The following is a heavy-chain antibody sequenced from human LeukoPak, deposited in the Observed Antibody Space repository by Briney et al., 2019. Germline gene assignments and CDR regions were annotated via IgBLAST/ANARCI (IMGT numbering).Heavy chain of an antibody. Sequence: GGSLRLSCAASGFTFSSYAMSWVRQAPGKGLEWVSAISGSGGSTYYADSVKGRFTISRDNSKNTLYLQMNSLRAEDTAVYYCAKETYYDFWSGYFYYYDMDVWGQGTTVTVSS. J-gene: IGHJ6*02. CDR2: ISGSGGST. CDR3: AKETYYDFWSGYFYYYDMDV. CDR1: GFTFSSYA. V-gene: IGHV3-23*01. D-gene: IGHD3-3*01.